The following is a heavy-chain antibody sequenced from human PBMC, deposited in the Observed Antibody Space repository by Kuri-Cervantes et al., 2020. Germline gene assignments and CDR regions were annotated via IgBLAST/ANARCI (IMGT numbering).Heavy chain of an antibody. CDR3: ADYNLYYYGMDV. D-gene: IGHD1-1*01. Sequence: ESLKISCTVSGGSISSSSYYWGWIRQPPGKGLEWIGSIHTSGGTNYNPSLKSRVTMTLDTSRNQFSLKLSSVTAADTTVYYCADYNLYYYGMDVWGQGTTVTVSS. J-gene: IGHJ6*02. V-gene: IGHV4-39*07. CDR1: GGSISSSSYY. CDR2: IHTSGGT.